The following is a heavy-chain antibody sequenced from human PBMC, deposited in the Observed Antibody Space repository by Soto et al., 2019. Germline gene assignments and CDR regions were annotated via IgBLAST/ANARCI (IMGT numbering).Heavy chain of an antibody. CDR2: IKSKSAGETT. CDR3: SRSLDS. CDR1: GFSFSNVW. V-gene: IGHV3-15*05. J-gene: IGHJ4*02. Sequence: GGSLRLSCAASGFSFSNVWMNWVRQAPGKGLEWVGRIKSKSAGETTDSAAPVKGRFTISRDDSKSMLYLQMSSVTAEDSALYYCSRSLDSWGQGTRVTVS.